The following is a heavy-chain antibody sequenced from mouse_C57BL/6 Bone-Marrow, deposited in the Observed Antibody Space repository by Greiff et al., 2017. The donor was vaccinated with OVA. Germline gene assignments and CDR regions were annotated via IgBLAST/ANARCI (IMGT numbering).Heavy chain of an antibody. V-gene: IGHV1-18*01. CDR2: INPNNGGT. D-gene: IGHD1-1*01. J-gene: IGHJ4*01. CDR3: ARPRITTGAMDY. Sequence: VQLKQSGPELVKPGASVKIPCKASGYTFTDYNMDWVKQSHGKSLEWIGDINPNNGGTIYNQKFKGKATLTVDKSSSTAYMELRSLTSEDTAVYYCARPRITTGAMDYWGQGTSVTVSS. CDR1: GYTFTDYN.